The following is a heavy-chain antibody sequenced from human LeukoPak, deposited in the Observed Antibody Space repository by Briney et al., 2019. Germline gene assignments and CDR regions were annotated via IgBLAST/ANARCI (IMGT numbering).Heavy chain of an antibody. Sequence: GGSLRHSCAASGFTFSSYGMHWVRQAPGKGLEWVALIRYDGSNKYYADSVKGRFTISRDNSKNTLYLQMNSLRAEDTAVYYCAKFPVLRFLEWSDKGAFDIWGQGTMVTVSS. CDR2: IRYDGSNK. V-gene: IGHV3-30*02. J-gene: IGHJ3*02. CDR1: GFTFSSYG. CDR3: AKFPVLRFLEWSDKGAFDI. D-gene: IGHD3-3*01.